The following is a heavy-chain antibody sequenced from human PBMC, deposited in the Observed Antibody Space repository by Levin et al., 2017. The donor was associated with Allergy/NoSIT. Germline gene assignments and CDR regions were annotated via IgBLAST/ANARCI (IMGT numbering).Heavy chain of an antibody. CDR3: ARGRSSTWLTFDY. CDR1: GFTFSSYS. D-gene: IGHD6-13*01. Sequence: PSETLSLTCAASGFTFSSYSMNWVRQAPGKGLEWVSYISSSSSTIYYADSVKGRFTISRDNAKNSLYLQMNSLRAEDTAVYYCARGRSSTWLTFDYWGQGTLVTVSS. V-gene: IGHV3-48*01. J-gene: IGHJ4*02. CDR2: ISSSSSTI.